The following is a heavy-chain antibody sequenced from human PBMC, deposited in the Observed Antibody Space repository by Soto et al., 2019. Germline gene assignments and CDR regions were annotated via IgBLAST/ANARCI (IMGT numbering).Heavy chain of an antibody. CDR1: GFTLSNYW. Sequence: GGSLRLSCAASGFTLSNYWRYWVRQAPGKGLVWVSRITSDGSGTAYADSVKGRFTISRDNTKSTLYLQMNSLRVEDAAVYYCVRSAPMDVWGKGTTVTVSS. V-gene: IGHV3-74*01. CDR3: VRSAPMDV. CDR2: ITSDGSGT. J-gene: IGHJ6*03.